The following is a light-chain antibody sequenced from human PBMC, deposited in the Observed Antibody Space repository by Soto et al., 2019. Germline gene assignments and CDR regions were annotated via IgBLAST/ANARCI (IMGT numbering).Light chain of an antibody. J-gene: IGLJ1*01. V-gene: IGLV2-14*01. Sequence: QSVLTQPASVSGSPGQSITISCTGTSSDVGGYNYVSWYQQHPGKAPKLMIYDDSNRPSGVSNRFSGSKSGNTASLTISGLQAEDEADYYCGSYTSSSTRVFGTGTKVTVL. CDR3: GSYTSSSTRV. CDR1: SSDVGGYNY. CDR2: DDS.